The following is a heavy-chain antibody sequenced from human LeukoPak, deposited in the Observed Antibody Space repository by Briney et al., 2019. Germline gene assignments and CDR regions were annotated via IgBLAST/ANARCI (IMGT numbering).Heavy chain of an antibody. Sequence: QPGGSLRLSCAASGFTFRSYAMNWVRQAPGKGLEWVSVISGSGSSTYYADSVKGRFTISRDNAKNSLYLQMNSLRVEDTAVYYCARGGAARPDFWGQGTLVTVSS. CDR1: GFTFRSYA. V-gene: IGHV3-23*01. CDR3: ARGGAARPDF. J-gene: IGHJ4*02. D-gene: IGHD6-6*01. CDR2: ISGSGSST.